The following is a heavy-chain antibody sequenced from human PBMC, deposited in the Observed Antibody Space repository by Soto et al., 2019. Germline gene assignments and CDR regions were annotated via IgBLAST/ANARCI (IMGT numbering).Heavy chain of an antibody. D-gene: IGHD3-9*01. CDR3: ARGKLRYFDWLLSAFDI. Sequence: SETLSLTCAVYGGSFSGYYWSWIRQPPGKGLEWIGEINHSGSTNYNPYLKSRVTISVDTSKNQFSLKLSSVTAADTAVYYCARGKLRYFDWLLSAFDIWGQGTMVTVSS. V-gene: IGHV4-34*01. J-gene: IGHJ3*02. CDR1: GGSFSGYY. CDR2: INHSGST.